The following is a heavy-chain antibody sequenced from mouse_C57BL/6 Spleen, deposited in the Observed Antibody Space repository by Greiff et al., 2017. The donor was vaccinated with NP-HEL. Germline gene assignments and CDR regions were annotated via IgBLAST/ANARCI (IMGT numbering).Heavy chain of an antibody. CDR1: GYTFTSYG. CDR3: ARYGGSPAWFAY. V-gene: IGHV1-81*01. CDR2: IYPRSGNT. D-gene: IGHD1-1*01. J-gene: IGHJ3*01. Sequence: QVQLQQSGAELARPGASVKLSCKASGYTFTSYGISWVKQRTGQGLEWIGEIYPRSGNTYYNEKFKGKATLTADKSSSTAYMELRSLTSEDSAVYFCARYGGSPAWFAYWGQGTLVTVSA.